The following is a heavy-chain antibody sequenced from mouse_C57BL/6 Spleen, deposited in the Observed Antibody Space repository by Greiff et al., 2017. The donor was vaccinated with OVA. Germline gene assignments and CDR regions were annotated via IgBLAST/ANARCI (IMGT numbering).Heavy chain of an antibody. V-gene: IGHV14-2*01. CDR2: IDPEDGET. Sequence: EVQLQQSGAELVKPGDSVKLSCTASGFNIKDYYMHWVKQRTAQGLEWIGRIDPEDGETKYAPKFQGKATITAYTSSNTAYLQLSSRTSEDTAGYYCARWTAQDYFDYWGQGTTLTVSS. D-gene: IGHD3-2*02. CDR1: GFNIKDYY. J-gene: IGHJ2*01. CDR3: ARWTAQDYFDY.